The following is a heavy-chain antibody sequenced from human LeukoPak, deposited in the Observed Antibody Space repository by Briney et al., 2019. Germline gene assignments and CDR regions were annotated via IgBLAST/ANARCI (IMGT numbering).Heavy chain of an antibody. CDR1: GYTFTSYG. V-gene: IGHV1-18*01. Sequence: AASVKVSCKASGYTFTSYGISWVRQAPGQGLEWMGWISAYNGNTNYAQKLQGRVTMTRDTSISTAYMELSRLRSDDTAVYYCARWGGHCTSGLCYYFDCWGQGTLVTVSS. CDR3: ARWGGHCTSGLCYYFDC. CDR2: ISAYNGNT. J-gene: IGHJ4*02. D-gene: IGHD2-8*01.